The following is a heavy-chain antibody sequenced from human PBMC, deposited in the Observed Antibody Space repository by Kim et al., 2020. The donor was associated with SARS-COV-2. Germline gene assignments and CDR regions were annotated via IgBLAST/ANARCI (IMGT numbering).Heavy chain of an antibody. V-gene: IGHV3-23*01. D-gene: IGHD3-22*01. J-gene: IGHJ4*02. Sequence: RFTISRDNSKNTMYTQMNSLRAEDTAVYYCAKDSRGDRGYYSDSSGDFDYWGQGTLVTVSS. CDR3: AKDSRGDRGYYSDSSGDFDY.